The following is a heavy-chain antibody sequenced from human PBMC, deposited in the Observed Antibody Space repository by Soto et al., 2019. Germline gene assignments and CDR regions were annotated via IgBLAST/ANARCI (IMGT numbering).Heavy chain of an antibody. D-gene: IGHD2-21*02. J-gene: IGHJ4*02. CDR2: INAGNGNT. CDR1: GYTFTSYA. Sequence: QVQLVQSGAEEKKPGASVKVSCKASGYTFTSYAMHWVRQAPGQRLEWMGWINAGNGNTKYSQKFQGRVTITRDTSAGTAYMELSRLRSEGTDVYYCVRGIVVVTALGYWGQGALVTVSS. V-gene: IGHV1-3*05. CDR3: VRGIVVVTALGY.